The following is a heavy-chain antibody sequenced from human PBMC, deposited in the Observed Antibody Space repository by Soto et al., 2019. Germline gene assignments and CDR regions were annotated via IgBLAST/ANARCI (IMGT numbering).Heavy chain of an antibody. CDR3: ARVNSGWSSGHGLYV. CDR1: GASVSSYF. D-gene: IGHD6-19*01. Sequence: SETLSLTCTVSGASVSSYFWSWVRQPPGKGLEWIGYIYNSGRTNYNPSLKSRVTISLDTSDNDFSLRLTSLTAADTAVYYCARVNSGWSSGHGLYVWGQGTTVTVS. CDR2: IYNSGRT. J-gene: IGHJ6*02. V-gene: IGHV4-59*02.